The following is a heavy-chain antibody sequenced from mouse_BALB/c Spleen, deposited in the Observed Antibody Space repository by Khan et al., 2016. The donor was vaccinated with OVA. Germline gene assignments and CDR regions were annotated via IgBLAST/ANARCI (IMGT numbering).Heavy chain of an antibody. CDR2: ISYSGST. CDR3: ARKDYYGYAVDY. CDR1: GYSITSNYA. Sequence: EVQLQESGPGLVKPSQSLSLTCTVTGYSITSNYAWNWIRQFPGNKLEWMGYISYSGSTSYNPSLKSRISITRDTSTNQFFLQLNSVTTEDTATYYWARKDYYGYAVDYWGQGTSVTVSS. V-gene: IGHV3-2*02. J-gene: IGHJ4*01. D-gene: IGHD1-1*01.